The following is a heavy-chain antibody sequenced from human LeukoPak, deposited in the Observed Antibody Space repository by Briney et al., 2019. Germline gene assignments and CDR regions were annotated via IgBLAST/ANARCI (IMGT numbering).Heavy chain of an antibody. CDR2: IYTSGST. Sequence: SETLSLTCTVSGGSISSYYWSWIRQPAGKGLEWIGRIYTSGSTNYNPSLKSRVTMSVDTSKNQFSLKLSSVTAADTAVHYCAREVRLDSFLVVPSGAFDIWGQGTMVTVSS. V-gene: IGHV4-4*07. CDR1: GGSISSYY. CDR3: AREVRLDSFLVVPSGAFDI. D-gene: IGHD3-22*01. J-gene: IGHJ3*02.